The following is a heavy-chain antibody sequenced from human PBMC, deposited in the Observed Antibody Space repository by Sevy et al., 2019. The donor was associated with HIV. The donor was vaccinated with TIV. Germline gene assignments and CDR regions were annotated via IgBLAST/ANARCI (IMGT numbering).Heavy chain of an antibody. V-gene: IGHV4-34*01. D-gene: IGHD6-6*01. J-gene: IGHJ4*02. Sequence: SETLSLTCAVYGGSFSGYYWSWIRQPPGKGLEWIGEINHSGSTNYNPSLKSRVTISVDTSKNQFSLKLSSVTAADTAVYYCARDRSSSAPKISYYFDYWGQGTLVTVSS. CDR2: INHSGST. CDR3: ARDRSSSAPKISYYFDY. CDR1: GGSFSGYY.